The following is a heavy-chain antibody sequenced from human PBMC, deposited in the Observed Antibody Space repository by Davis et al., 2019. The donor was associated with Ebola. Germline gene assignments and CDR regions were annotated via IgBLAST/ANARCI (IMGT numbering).Heavy chain of an antibody. CDR3: AKDRTMVTAIPYYGMDV. CDR2: VTSSGGGT. V-gene: IGHV3-23*01. CDR1: GFTFSSYA. Sequence: GGSLRLSCAASGFTFSSYAMTWARQAPGKGLEWVSAVTSSGGGTYYADSVKGRFTISRDNAKNSLYLQMNSLRAEDTAVYYCAKDRTMVTAIPYYGMDVWGKGTTVTVSS. D-gene: IGHD2-21*02. J-gene: IGHJ6*04.